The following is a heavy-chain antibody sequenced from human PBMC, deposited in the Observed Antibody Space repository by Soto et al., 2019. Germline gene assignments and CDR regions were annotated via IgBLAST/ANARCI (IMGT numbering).Heavy chain of an antibody. Sequence: GGSLRLSCTASGFTFSSYAITWVRQAPGRGLEGVSGITASGGRTFYADSVKGRFTISRDNSRSTLYLQMNSLRAEDTAVYYCATDTRYADYVRWFDSWGQGTLVTVSS. V-gene: IGHV3-23*01. D-gene: IGHD4-17*01. CDR3: ATDTRYADYVRWFDS. CDR2: ITASGGRT. J-gene: IGHJ5*01. CDR1: GFTFSSYA.